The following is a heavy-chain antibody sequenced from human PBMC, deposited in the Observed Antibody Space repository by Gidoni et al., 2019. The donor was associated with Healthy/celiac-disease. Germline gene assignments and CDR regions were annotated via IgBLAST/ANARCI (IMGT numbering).Heavy chain of an antibody. CDR2: IYYSGST. Sequence: QVQLQESGPGLVKPSQTLSLTCTVSGGPISSGDCYWSWFRQPPGKGLEWIGYIYYSGSTYYNPSLKSRVTISVDTSKNQFSLKLSSVTAADTAVYYCARDGGIGVFLDYWGQGTLVTVSS. CDR3: ARDGGIGVFLDY. J-gene: IGHJ4*02. V-gene: IGHV4-30-4*01. D-gene: IGHD3-3*01. CDR1: GGPISSGDCY.